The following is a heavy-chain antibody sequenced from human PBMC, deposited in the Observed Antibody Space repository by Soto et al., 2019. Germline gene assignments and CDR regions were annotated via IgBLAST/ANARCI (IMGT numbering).Heavy chain of an antibody. CDR1: GYSFTSYW. Sequence: GESLKISCKGSGYSFTSYWISWVRQMPGKGLEWMGRIDPSDSYTNYSPSFQGHVTISADKSISTAYLQWSSLKASDTAIYYCARHGSGWSAGHYWGQGTLVTVSS. D-gene: IGHD6-19*01. CDR2: IDPSDSYT. CDR3: ARHGSGWSAGHY. J-gene: IGHJ4*02. V-gene: IGHV5-10-1*01.